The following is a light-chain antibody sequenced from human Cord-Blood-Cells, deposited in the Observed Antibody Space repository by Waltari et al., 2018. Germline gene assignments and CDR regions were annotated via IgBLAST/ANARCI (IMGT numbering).Light chain of an antibody. CDR2: DVS. J-gene: IGLJ2*01. V-gene: IGLV2-14*01. CDR1: SSDVGGYNY. Sequence: QSALTQPASVSGSPGQSIPISCTGTSSDVGGYNYVSWYQQHPGKAPKLMIYDVSNRPSGVSNRVAGSKSGNTASLTISGLQAEDEADYYCSSYTSSITRVFGGGPKLTVL. CDR3: SSYTSSITRV.